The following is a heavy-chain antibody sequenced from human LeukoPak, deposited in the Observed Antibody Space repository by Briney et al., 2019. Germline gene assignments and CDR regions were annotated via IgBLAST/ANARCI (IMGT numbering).Heavy chain of an antibody. Sequence: GGSLRLSCAASGFSFSSYGMNWVRQAPGKGLEWVSYISSSGSTIYYADSVKGRFTTSRDNAKNSLYLQMNSLRAEDTAVYYCARGPSYYDFWSGYSYYYYGMDVWGQGTTVTVSS. CDR1: GFSFSSYG. CDR2: ISSSGSTI. J-gene: IGHJ6*02. CDR3: ARGPSYYDFWSGYSYYYYGMDV. D-gene: IGHD3-3*01. V-gene: IGHV3-48*03.